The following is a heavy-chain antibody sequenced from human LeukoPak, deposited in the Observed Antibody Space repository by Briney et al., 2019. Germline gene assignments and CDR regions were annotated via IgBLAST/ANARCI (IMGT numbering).Heavy chain of an antibody. CDR2: ISGYNGNT. D-gene: IGHD2-2*01. V-gene: IGHV1-18*04. J-gene: IGHJ4*02. CDR3: AREYCSTTRCYMADY. Sequence: ASVKVSCKASGYTFTDYYMHWVRQAPGQGLEWMGWISGYNGNTNYAQKLQGRVTMTTDTSTSTAYMELRSLRSDDTAVYYCAREYCSTTRCYMADYWGQGTLVTVSS. CDR1: GYTFTDYY.